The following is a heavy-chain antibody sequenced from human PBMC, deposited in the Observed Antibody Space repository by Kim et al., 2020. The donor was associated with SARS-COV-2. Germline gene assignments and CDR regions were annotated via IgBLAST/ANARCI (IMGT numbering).Heavy chain of an antibody. CDR2: TAFDGSNK. D-gene: IGHD3-10*01. Sequence: GGSLRLSCAASGFTFSNYGIHWVRQAPGKGLEWVGVTAFDGSNKYYAASVKGRFTISRNNSKKTVFLQMNSLRAEDTALYYCAKDCYVSGTYYIHTYYYGMDVWGQGTTVTVSS. CDR3: AKDCYVSGTYYIHTYYYGMDV. CDR1: GFTFSNYG. V-gene: IGHV3-30*18. J-gene: IGHJ6*02.